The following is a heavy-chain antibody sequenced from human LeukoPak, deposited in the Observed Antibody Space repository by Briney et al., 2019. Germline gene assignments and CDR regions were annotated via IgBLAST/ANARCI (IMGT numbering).Heavy chain of an antibody. Sequence: PSETLSLTCNVSGAPTSSYYWSWIRQAPGKGLEWIGYFYHRGETKYNPSLMSRVTISVDTSKNLFSLKLSSVTAADTAVYYCARSEAPKGWFDPWGQGTLVTVSS. CDR3: ARSEAPKGWFDP. J-gene: IGHJ5*02. CDR2: FYHRGET. V-gene: IGHV4-59*12. CDR1: GAPTSSYY.